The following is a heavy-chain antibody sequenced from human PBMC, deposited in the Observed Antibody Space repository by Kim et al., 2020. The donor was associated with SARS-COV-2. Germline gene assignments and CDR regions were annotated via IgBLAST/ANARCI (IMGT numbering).Heavy chain of an antibody. J-gene: IGHJ4*02. D-gene: IGHD4-17*01. CDR2: INHSGST. V-gene: IGHV4-34*01. CDR3: ALTVTRSFDY. Sequence: SETLSLTCAVYGGSFSGYYWSWIRQPPGKGLEWIGEINHSGSTNYNPSLKSRVTISVDTSKNQFSLKLSSVTAADTAVYYCALTVTRSFDYWGQGTLVTVSS. CDR1: GGSFSGYY.